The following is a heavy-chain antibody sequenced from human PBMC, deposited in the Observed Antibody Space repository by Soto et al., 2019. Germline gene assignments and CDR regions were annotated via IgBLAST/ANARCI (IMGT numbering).Heavy chain of an antibody. J-gene: IGHJ5*02. V-gene: IGHV3-7*01. Sequence: GGSLRLSCAASGFTFSSYWMSWVRQAPGKGLEWVANIKQDGSEKYYVDSVKGRFTISRDNAKNSLYLQMNSLRAEDTAVYYCARATEDFWSDYNWFDPWGQGTLVTVSS. CDR2: IKQDGSEK. D-gene: IGHD3-3*01. CDR3: ARATEDFWSDYNWFDP. CDR1: GFTFSSYW.